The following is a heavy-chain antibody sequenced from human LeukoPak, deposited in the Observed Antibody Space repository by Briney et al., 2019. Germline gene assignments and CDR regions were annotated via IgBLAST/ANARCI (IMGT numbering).Heavy chain of an antibody. Sequence: GGSLRLSCTEPAFTFGDYAMSWVRQAPGKGLEWVGFIRSKAYGGTTEYAASVKGRFTISRDDSKSIAYLQMNSLKTEDTAVYYCTRERDGLDYWGQGTLVTVSS. J-gene: IGHJ4*02. CDR1: AFTFGDYA. CDR3: TRERDGLDY. CDR2: IRSKAYGGTT. D-gene: IGHD5-24*01. V-gene: IGHV3-49*04.